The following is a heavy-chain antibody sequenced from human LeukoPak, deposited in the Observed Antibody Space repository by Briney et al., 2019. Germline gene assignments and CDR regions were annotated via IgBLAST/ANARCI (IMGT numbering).Heavy chain of an antibody. CDR3: ARERHYYDSSGYYEGLDY. Sequence: GGSLRLSCAVSGVTFNKYAMSWFRQAPGKGLEWVANIKQDGSEKYYVDSVKGRFTISRDNAKNSLYLQMNSLRAEDTAVYYCARERHYYDSSGYYEGLDYWGQGTLVTVSS. J-gene: IGHJ4*02. CDR1: GVTFNKYA. D-gene: IGHD3-22*01. V-gene: IGHV3-7*01. CDR2: IKQDGSEK.